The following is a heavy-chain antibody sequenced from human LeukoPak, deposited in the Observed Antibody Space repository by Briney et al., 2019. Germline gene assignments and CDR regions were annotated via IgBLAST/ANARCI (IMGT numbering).Heavy chain of an antibody. CDR3: VRDWFGEHI. V-gene: IGHV3-74*01. J-gene: IGHJ4*02. Sequence: GGSLGLSCAASGFTFSYYWMYWVRQAPGKGLVWVSHITGDGSTTNYADSVKGRFTISRDNAKNTLYLQMNSLRVEDTAVYYCVRDWFGEHIWGQGTLVTVSS. CDR1: GFTFSYYW. CDR2: ITGDGSTT. D-gene: IGHD3-10*01.